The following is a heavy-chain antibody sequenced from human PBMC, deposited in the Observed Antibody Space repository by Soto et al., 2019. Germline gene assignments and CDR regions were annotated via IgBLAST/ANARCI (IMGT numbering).Heavy chain of an antibody. Sequence: GGSLRLSFEASGFAFSRYIMSWVRQAPAKGLEGVAAITGSGGMTYYADSVRGRFTISRDNSKNTLDLQMNSLRAEDTAVYFCAKIVGLFDYWGQGTQVTVSS. CDR1: GFAFSRYI. D-gene: IGHD1-26*01. CDR2: ITGSGGMT. J-gene: IGHJ4*02. V-gene: IGHV3-23*01. CDR3: AKIVGLFDY.